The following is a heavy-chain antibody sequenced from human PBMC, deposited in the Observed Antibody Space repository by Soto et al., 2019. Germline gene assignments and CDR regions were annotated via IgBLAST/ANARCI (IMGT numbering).Heavy chain of an antibody. V-gene: IGHV4-34*01. J-gene: IGHJ6*02. CDR3: ARLDIPYYYYGMDV. Sequence: QVQLQQWGAGLLKPSETLSLTCAVYGGSFSGYYWSWIRQPPGKELEWIGEINHSGSTNYNPSLKSRVTISVDTSKNQFSLKLSSVTAADTAVYYCARLDIPYYYYGMDVWGQGTTVTVSS. D-gene: IGHD2-2*03. CDR2: INHSGST. CDR1: GGSFSGYY.